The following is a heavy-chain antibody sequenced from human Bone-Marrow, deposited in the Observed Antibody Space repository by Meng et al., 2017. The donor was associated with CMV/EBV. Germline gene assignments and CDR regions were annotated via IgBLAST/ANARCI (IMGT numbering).Heavy chain of an antibody. V-gene: IGHV3-21*01. CDR1: FTFSCYS. CDR3: ARDPVGVYSSSWYSFDY. CDR2: ISSSSSYI. J-gene: IGHJ4*02. D-gene: IGHD6-13*01. Sequence: FTFSCYSMNWVRQAPGKGLEWVSSISSSSSYIYYADSVKGRFTISRDNAKNSLYLQMNSLRAEDTAVYYCARDPVGVYSSSWYSFDYWGQGTLVTVSS.